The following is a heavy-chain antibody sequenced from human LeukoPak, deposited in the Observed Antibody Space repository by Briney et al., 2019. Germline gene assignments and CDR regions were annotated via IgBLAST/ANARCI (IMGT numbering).Heavy chain of an antibody. Sequence: GGSLRLSCAASGFTFSSYAMHWVRQAPGKGLEWVAVISYDGSNKYYADSVKGRFTISRDNSKNTLYLQMNSLRAEDTAVYYCARDGSCSSTSCYYFDYWGQGTLVTVS. D-gene: IGHD2-2*01. V-gene: IGHV3-30-3*01. J-gene: IGHJ4*02. CDR2: ISYDGSNK. CDR1: GFTFSSYA. CDR3: ARDGSCSSTSCYYFDY.